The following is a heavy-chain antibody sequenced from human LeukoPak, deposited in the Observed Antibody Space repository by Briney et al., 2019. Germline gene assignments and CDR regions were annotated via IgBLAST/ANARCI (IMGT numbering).Heavy chain of an antibody. CDR3: ARVYYSNSYDYWYFDL. D-gene: IGHD6-13*01. V-gene: IGHV4-59*01. CDR2: IYYSGST. CDR1: GGSIRSYY. Sequence: KPSETLSLTCTVSGGSIRSYYWSWIRQPPGKGLEWIGYIYYSGSTNYNPSLKSRVTISVDTSKNQLSLKLSSVTAADTAVYYCARVYYSNSYDYWYFDLWGRGTLVTVSS. J-gene: IGHJ2*01.